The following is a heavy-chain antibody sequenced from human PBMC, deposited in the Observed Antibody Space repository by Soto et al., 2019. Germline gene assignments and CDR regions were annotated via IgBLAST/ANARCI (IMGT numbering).Heavy chain of an antibody. CDR1: GFTFSSYS. D-gene: IGHD3-3*01. Sequence: GGSLRLSCAASGFTFSSYSMNWVRQAPGKGLEWVSYISSSSSTIYYADSVKGRFTISRDNAKNSLYLQMNSLRAEDTAVYYCAKIRFLDQVTGAVEFHGMDVWGQGTTVTVSS. J-gene: IGHJ6*02. CDR2: ISSSSSTI. V-gene: IGHV3-48*04. CDR3: AKIRFLDQVTGAVEFHGMDV.